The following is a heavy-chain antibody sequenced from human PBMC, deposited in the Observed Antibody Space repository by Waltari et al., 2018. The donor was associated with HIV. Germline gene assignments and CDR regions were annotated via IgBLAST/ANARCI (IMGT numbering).Heavy chain of an antibody. CDR2: ITESGHT. CDR3: LRGPRVTIFWAGGPDY. Sequence: QILLHQWGAGLLEPSETLSLNCAVYGESLSDYYWTWIRQPPGKGLEWIGEITESGHTHYNPSLKSRITMLVDTSKRQFSLRLTSVTGADAAMYYCLRGPRVTIFWAGGPDYWGQGTQVTVSS. D-gene: IGHD3-16*01. V-gene: IGHV4-34*01. CDR1: GESLSDYY. J-gene: IGHJ4*02.